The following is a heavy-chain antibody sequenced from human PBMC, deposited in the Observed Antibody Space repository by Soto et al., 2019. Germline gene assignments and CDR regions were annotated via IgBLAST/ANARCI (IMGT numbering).Heavy chain of an antibody. CDR3: ARGFGESGGTYYYYGMDV. CDR1: GFTFSSYS. Sequence: GGSLRLSCAASGFTFSSYSMNWVRQAPGKGLEWVSSISSSSSYIYYADSVKGRFTISRDNAKNSLYLQMNSLRAEDTAVYYCARGFGESGGTYYYYGMDVWGQGTTVTVSS. D-gene: IGHD3-10*01. V-gene: IGHV3-21*01. CDR2: ISSSSSYI. J-gene: IGHJ6*02.